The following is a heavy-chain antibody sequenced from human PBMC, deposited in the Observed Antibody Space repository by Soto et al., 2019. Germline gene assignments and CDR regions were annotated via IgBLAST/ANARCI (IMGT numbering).Heavy chain of an antibody. CDR3: ARTELGYCSGGSCYWFDP. CDR1: GGSISSYY. D-gene: IGHD2-15*01. V-gene: IGHV4-59*12. J-gene: IGHJ5*02. Sequence: PSETLSLTCTVSGGSISSYYWSWIRQPPGKGLEWIGYIYYSGSTYYNPSLKSRVTISVDASKNQFSLKLSSVTAADTAVYYCARTELGYCSGGSCYWFDPWGQGTLVTVSS. CDR2: IYYSGST.